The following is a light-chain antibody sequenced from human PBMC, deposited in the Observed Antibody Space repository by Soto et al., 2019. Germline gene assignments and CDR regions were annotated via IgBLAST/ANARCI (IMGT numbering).Light chain of an antibody. J-gene: IGLJ1*01. CDR3: SSYTSTSTYV. CDR2: DVS. CDR1: SSDVGGYNY. V-gene: IGLV2-14*01. Sequence: LTQPASVSGSPGQSITISCTGTSSDVGGYNYVSWYQQHPGKAPKLMIYDVSNRPSGVSNRFSGSQSGNTASLTISGLQAEGEADYYCSSYTSTSTYVFGTGTRSPS.